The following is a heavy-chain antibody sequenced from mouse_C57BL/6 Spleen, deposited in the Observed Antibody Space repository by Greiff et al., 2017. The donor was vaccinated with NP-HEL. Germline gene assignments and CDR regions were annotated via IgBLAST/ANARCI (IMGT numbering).Heavy chain of an antibody. D-gene: IGHD3-3*01. J-gene: IGHJ2*01. CDR3: AKTSRGWEYYFDY. Sequence: EVKLLESGPGLVKPSQSLSLTCSVTGYSITSGYYWNWIRQFPGNKLEWMGYISYDGSNNYNPSLKNRISITRDTSKNQFFLKLNSVTTEDTATYYCAKTSRGWEYYFDYWGQGTTLTVSS. V-gene: IGHV3-6*01. CDR1: GYSITSGYY. CDR2: ISYDGSN.